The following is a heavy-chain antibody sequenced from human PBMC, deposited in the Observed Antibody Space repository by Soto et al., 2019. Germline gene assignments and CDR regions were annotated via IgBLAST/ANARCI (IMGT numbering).Heavy chain of an antibody. V-gene: IGHV3-74*01. J-gene: IGHJ1*01. CDR1: GFTFNTYW. Sequence: EVQLVESGGDLVQPGGSLRLSCAASGFTFNTYWMQWVRQVPGEGLVWVSSISESGDITVYADSVKGRFTISRDNAKNTLYLQMDGLRVEDTAIYYCSREYYSSGTHWGQGTLVTVST. CDR3: SREYYSSGTH. D-gene: IGHD3-10*01. CDR2: ISESGDIT.